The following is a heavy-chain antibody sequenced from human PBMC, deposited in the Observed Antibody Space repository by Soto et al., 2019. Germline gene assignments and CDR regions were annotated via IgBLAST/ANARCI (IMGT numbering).Heavy chain of an antibody. CDR1: GGSISSYY. V-gene: IGHV4-59*01. J-gene: IGHJ5*02. CDR3: ASSRLNPNDFWSGYYNWFDP. CDR2: IYYSGST. D-gene: IGHD3-3*01. Sequence: SETLSLTCTVSGGSISSYYWSWIRQPPGKGLEWIGYIYYSGSTNYNPSLKSRVTISVDTAKNRFSLKLSSVTAADTAVYYCASSRLNPNDFWSGYYNWFDPWGQGTLVTVSS.